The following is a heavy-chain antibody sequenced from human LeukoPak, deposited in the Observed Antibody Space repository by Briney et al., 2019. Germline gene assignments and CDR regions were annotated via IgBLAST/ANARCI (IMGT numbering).Heavy chain of an antibody. J-gene: IGHJ1*01. CDR3: ARNDDSSVYYPSNFQH. CDR2: IIPIFGTA. Sequence: SVKVSCKASGGTFSSYAISWVRQAPGQGLEWMGRIIPIFGTANYAQKFQGRVTITTDESTSTAYMELSSLRSEDTAVYYCARNDDSSVYYPSNFQHWGQGTLVTVSS. CDR1: GGTFSSYA. D-gene: IGHD3-22*01. V-gene: IGHV1-69*05.